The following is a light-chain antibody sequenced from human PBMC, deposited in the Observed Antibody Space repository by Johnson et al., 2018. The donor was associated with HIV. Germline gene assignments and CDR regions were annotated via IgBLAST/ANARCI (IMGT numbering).Light chain of an antibody. V-gene: IGLV1-51*02. J-gene: IGLJ1*01. CDR3: GTWDSSLSVYV. Sequence: QSVLTQAPSVSAAPGQKVTISCSGSSSNIGNNYVSWYQQLPGTAPKLLIYENNKRPSGIPDRFSGSKSGTSATLGITGLQTGDEADYYCGTWDSSLSVYVFGTGTKVTVL. CDR1: SSNIGNNY. CDR2: ENN.